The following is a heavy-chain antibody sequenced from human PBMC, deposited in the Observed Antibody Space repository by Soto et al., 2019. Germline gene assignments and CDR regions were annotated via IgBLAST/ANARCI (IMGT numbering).Heavy chain of an antibody. CDR1: GFIFSDHY. V-gene: IGHV3-72*01. CDR3: TRMTTVTPDFDY. CDR2: ARNKANSYTT. D-gene: IGHD4-17*01. Sequence: PGGSLRLSCAASGFIFSDHYMDWVRQAPGKGLEWVGRARNKANSYTTEYAASVKGRFTISRDDSKNSVYLQMDSLKSEDTAVYFCTRMTTVTPDFDYWGQGA. J-gene: IGHJ4*02.